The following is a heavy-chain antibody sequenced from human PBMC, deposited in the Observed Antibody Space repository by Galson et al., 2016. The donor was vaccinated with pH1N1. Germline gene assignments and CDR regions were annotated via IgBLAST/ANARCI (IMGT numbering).Heavy chain of an antibody. CDR3: ARHWFGELADWDFDL. J-gene: IGHJ2*01. CDR1: GGSISSSSYY. V-gene: IGHV4-39*01. CDR2: IYYSGST. Sequence: LSLTCTVSGGSISSSSYYWGWIRQPPGKGLEWIGSIYYSGSTYYNPSLKSRVTISVDTSKNQFSLKLSSVTAADTAVYYCARHWFGELADWDFDLWGRGTLVTVSS. D-gene: IGHD3-10*01.